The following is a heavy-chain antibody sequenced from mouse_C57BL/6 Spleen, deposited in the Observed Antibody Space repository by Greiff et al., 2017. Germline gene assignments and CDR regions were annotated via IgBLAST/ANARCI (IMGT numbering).Heavy chain of an antibody. Sequence: VKLMESGPGLVQPSQSLSITCTVSGFSLTSYGVHWVRQSPGKGLEWLGVIWSGGSTDYNAAFISRLSISKYNSKSQVFFKMNSLQAEDSAIYYYARGDWDWYFDVWGTGTTVTVSS. CDR1: GFSLTSYG. CDR2: IWSGGST. J-gene: IGHJ1*03. CDR3: ARGDWDWYFDV. V-gene: IGHV2-2*01. D-gene: IGHD4-1*01.